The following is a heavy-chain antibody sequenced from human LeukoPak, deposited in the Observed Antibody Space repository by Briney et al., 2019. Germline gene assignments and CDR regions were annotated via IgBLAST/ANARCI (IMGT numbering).Heavy chain of an antibody. CDR2: IIPIFGTA. J-gene: IGHJ4*02. CDR1: GGTFSSYA. Sequence: SVKVSCKASGGTFSSYAISWVRQAPGQGLEWMGGIIPIFGTANYAQKFQGRVTITTDESTSTAYMELSSLRSEDTAVYYCARGRRGYSYGYREYYFDYWGQGTLVTVSS. D-gene: IGHD5-18*01. V-gene: IGHV1-69*05. CDR3: ARGRRGYSYGYREYYFDY.